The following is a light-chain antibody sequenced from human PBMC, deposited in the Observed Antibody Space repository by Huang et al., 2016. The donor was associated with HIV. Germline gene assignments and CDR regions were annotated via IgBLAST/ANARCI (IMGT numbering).Light chain of an antibody. J-gene: IGKJ3*01. CDR1: QDINNF. CDR3: QQYDIHPLT. Sequence: IRMTQSPSSLSASTGDRVTITCRANQDINNFLAWYQQRPGSVPKLLINAASTLQSGVPSMFSGNGSGTEFTLTIGCLHSEDVATYYCQQYDIHPLTFGPGTRVDIK. V-gene: IGKV1-8*01. CDR2: AAS.